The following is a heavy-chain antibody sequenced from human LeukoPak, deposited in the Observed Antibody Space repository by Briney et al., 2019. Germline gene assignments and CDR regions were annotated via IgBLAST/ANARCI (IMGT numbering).Heavy chain of an antibody. CDR2: IYHSGRT. D-gene: IGHD5-18*01. CDR3: ARDVELQLWSN. Sequence: SETVSLTCVVSGCSISSNECWSWVRQPPGQGLEWSGEIYHSGRTNFNPSLKSRVTISIDKSKDQFSLMLSSVTAADTAVYFCARDVELQLWSNWGQGTLVTVSS. V-gene: IGHV4-4*02. J-gene: IGHJ4*02. CDR1: GCSISSNEC.